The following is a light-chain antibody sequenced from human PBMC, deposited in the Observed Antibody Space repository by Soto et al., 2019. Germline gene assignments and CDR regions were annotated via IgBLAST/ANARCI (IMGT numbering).Light chain of an antibody. Sequence: EIVLTQSPGTLSLSPGERATLSCRASQSLYTYLAWFQQKPGQAPRLLIYGVSSRATGIPDRFSGSGSGTDFTLSISRLEPEDFAVYYCQQYGSLPLTFGGGTKVDIK. CDR2: GVS. CDR1: QSLYTY. V-gene: IGKV3-20*01. J-gene: IGKJ4*01. CDR3: QQYGSLPLT.